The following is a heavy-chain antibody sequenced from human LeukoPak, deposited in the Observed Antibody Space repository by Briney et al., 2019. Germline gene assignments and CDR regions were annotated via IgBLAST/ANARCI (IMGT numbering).Heavy chain of an antibody. Sequence: PGGSLRLSCAASGFTFSSYSMNWVRQAPGKGLEWVSSISSSSSYIYYADSVKGRFTISRDNAKNSLYLQMNSLRAEDTAVYYCAGDRGVAAAGPTYYFDYWGQGTLVTVSS. J-gene: IGHJ4*02. CDR1: GFTFSSYS. CDR3: AGDRGVAAAGPTYYFDY. V-gene: IGHV3-21*01. D-gene: IGHD6-13*01. CDR2: ISSSSSYI.